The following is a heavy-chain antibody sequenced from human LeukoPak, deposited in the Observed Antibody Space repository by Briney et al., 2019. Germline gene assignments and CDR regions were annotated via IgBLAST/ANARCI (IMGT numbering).Heavy chain of an antibody. CDR1: GFTFSSYG. V-gene: IGHV3-33*06. CDR2: IWYDGSNK. CDR3: AKDPRRPHYYYDSSGYPNYFDY. Sequence: PGRTLRLSCAASGFTFSSYGMHWVRQAPGKGLEWVAVIWYDGSNKYYADSVKGRFTISRDHSKNTLYLQMNSLRAEDAAVYYCAKDPRRPHYYYDSSGYPNYFDYWGQGTLVTVSS. J-gene: IGHJ4*02. D-gene: IGHD3-22*01.